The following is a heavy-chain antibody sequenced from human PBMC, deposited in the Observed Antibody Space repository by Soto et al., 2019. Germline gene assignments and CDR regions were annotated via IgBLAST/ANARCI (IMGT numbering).Heavy chain of an antibody. J-gene: IGHJ5*02. CDR2: IFYLGSS. CDR3: ARHSLALRKNNWFDP. Sequence: SETLSLTCTVSGDSNISSDFYWGWVRQPPGKGLEWIGSIFYLGSSYYNPSLKSRVTMSVDTSKNQFSLRLRSVTAADTALYFCARHSLALRKNNWFDPWGQGIMVTVSS. CDR1: GDSNISSDFY. D-gene: IGHD3-3*02. V-gene: IGHV4-39*01.